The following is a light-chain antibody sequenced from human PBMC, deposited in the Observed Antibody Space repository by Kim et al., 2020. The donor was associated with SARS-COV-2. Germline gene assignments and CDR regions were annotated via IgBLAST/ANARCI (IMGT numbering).Light chain of an antibody. CDR2: DVS. Sequence: QSVTLSCTGTSSDVGGYNYVSWYQQHPGKAPKLMIYDVSKRPSGVPDRFSGSKSGNTASLTISGLQAEDEADYYCCSYAGSYTLWVFGGGTKLTVL. V-gene: IGLV2-11*01. CDR3: CSYAGSYTLWV. CDR1: SSDVGGYNY. J-gene: IGLJ3*02.